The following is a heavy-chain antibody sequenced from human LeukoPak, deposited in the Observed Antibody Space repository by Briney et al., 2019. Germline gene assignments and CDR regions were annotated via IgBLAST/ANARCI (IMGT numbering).Heavy chain of an antibody. CDR2: IYHSGST. D-gene: IGHD2-2*01. CDR1: GYSISSGYY. CDR3: ARVGSSTTYYYYMDV. Sequence: SETLSLTCTVSGYSISSGYYWGWIRQPPGKGLEWFGSIYHSGSTYYNPSLKSRVTISVDTSKNQFSLKLSSVTAADTAVYYCARVGSSTTYYYYMDVWGKGTTVTVSS. V-gene: IGHV4-38-2*02. J-gene: IGHJ6*03.